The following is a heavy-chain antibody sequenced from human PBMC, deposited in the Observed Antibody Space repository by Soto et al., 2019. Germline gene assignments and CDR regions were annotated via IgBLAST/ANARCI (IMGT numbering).Heavy chain of an antibody. CDR2: IWYDGSNK. D-gene: IGHD6-19*01. V-gene: IGHV3-33*01. J-gene: IGHJ4*02. CDR3: ARYRVAVAGTIDY. Sequence: QVQLVESGGGVVQPGRSLRLSCAASGFTFSSYGMHWVRQAPGKGLEWVAVIWYDGSNKYYADSVKGRFTISRDNSKNTLYMQMNSLRAEDTAVYYCARYRVAVAGTIDYWGQGTLVTVSS. CDR1: GFTFSSYG.